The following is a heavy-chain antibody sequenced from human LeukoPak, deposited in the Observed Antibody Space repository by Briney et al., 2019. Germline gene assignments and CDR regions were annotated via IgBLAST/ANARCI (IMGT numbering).Heavy chain of an antibody. CDR2: ISSSSSYI. V-gene: IGHV3-21*05. CDR1: GFTFSSYE. D-gene: IGHD6-13*01. J-gene: IGHJ1*01. CDR3: ARTGADSSSWYFAEYFQH. Sequence: GGSLRLSCAASGFTFSSYEMNWVRQAPGKGLEWVSYISSSSSYIYYADSVKGRFTISRDNAKNSLYLQMNSLRAEDTAVYYCARTGADSSSWYFAEYFQHWGQGTLVTVSS.